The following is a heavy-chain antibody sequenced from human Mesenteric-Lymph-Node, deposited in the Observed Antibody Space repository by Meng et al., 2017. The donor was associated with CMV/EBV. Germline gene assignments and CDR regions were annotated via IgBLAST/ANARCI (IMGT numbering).Heavy chain of an antibody. V-gene: IGHV3-21*01. Sequence: GESLKISCAASGFTFSSYSMNWVRQAPGKGLEWVSSISSSSSYIYYADSVKGRFTISRDNSKSTLYLQMNSLRAEDTAVYYCAKDRGGATSTFDFWGQGTLVTVSS. D-gene: IGHD1-26*01. CDR3: AKDRGGATSTFDF. CDR1: GFTFSSYS. CDR2: ISSSSSYI. J-gene: IGHJ4*02.